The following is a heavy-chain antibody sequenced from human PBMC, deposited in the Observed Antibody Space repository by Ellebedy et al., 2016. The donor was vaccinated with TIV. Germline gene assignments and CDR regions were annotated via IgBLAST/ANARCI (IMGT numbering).Heavy chain of an antibody. CDR1: GYTFSGYY. CDR2: INPNNSDT. Sequence: ASVKVSCKASGYTFSGYYVHWVRQAPGQGLEWMGWINPNNSDTNYAQKFQGRVTMTRDTSISTAYMDLRSLRSDDTAVYYCAREKTMELGMFMAYWFDPWGQGTLVTVSS. J-gene: IGHJ5*02. D-gene: IGHD1-1*01. CDR3: AREKTMELGMFMAYWFDP. V-gene: IGHV1-2*02.